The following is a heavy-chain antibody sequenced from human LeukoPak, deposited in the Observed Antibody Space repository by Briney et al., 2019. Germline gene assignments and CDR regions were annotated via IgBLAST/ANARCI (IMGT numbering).Heavy chain of an antibody. CDR3: AREQVVGTYYFDY. D-gene: IGHD6-6*01. V-gene: IGHV1-46*01. Sequence: ASVKVSCKASGYTSTSYYMHWVRQAPGQGLEWMGMISPSGGSTSYAQKFQGRVTMTRDTSASTVYMELSSLRSDDTAVYYCAREQVVGTYYFDYWGQGTLVTVSS. CDR2: ISPSGGST. J-gene: IGHJ4*02. CDR1: GYTSTSYY.